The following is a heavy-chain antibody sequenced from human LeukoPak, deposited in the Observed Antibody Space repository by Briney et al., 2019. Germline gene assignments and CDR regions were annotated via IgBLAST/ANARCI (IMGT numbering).Heavy chain of an antibody. Sequence: GESLKISCKGSGYSFTNCWIGWVRQMPGKGLEWMGIIYPGDSDTRYSPSFQGQVTISADKSISTAYLQWSSLKASDTAMYYCASSYCSGGSCYGYWGQGTLVTVSS. CDR2: IYPGDSDT. CDR1: GYSFTNCW. CDR3: ASSYCSGGSCYGY. J-gene: IGHJ4*02. D-gene: IGHD2-15*01. V-gene: IGHV5-51*01.